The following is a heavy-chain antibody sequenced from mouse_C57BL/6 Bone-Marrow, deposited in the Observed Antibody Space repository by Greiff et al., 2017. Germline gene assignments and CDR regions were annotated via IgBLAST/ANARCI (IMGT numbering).Heavy chain of an antibody. J-gene: IGHJ3*01. CDR3: TSLDSYGSEAWFAY. D-gene: IGHD1-1*01. CDR2: IDPENGDT. CDR1: GFNIKDDY. V-gene: IGHV14-4*01. Sequence: EVKLMESGAELVRPGASVKLSCTASGFNIKDDYMHWVKQRPEQGLEWIGWIDPENGDTKYASKFQGKATITADTSSNTAYLQLSSLTSEDTAVXSCTSLDSYGSEAWFAYWGQGTLVTVSA.